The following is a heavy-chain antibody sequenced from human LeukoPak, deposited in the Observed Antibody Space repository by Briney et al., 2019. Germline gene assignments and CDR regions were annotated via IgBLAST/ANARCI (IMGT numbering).Heavy chain of an antibody. CDR3: ARDLAGGAVAGTTPPFDY. D-gene: IGHD6-19*01. CDR1: GGTFSSYA. CDR2: IIPIFGTA. J-gene: IGHJ4*02. Sequence: GASVKVSCKASGGTFSSYAISWVRQAPGQGLEWMGGIIPIFGTANYAQKFQGRVTITADESTSTAYMELSSLRSEDTAVYYCARDLAGGAVAGTTPPFDYWGQGTLVTVSS. V-gene: IGHV1-69*13.